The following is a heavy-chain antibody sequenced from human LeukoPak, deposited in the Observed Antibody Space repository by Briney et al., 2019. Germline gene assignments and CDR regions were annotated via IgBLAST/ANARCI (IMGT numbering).Heavy chain of an antibody. CDR2: MGPNSGHT. CDR3: TRKLRLDEH. Sequence: GASVKVSCKASGYTFITSDINWVRQASGQGLGWMGYMGPNSGHTEFARKFQGRVTMTGDTSTSTAYMELSSLTPDDTAIYYCTRKLRLDEHWGQGTLVAVSS. D-gene: IGHD1-7*01. CDR1: GYTFITSD. V-gene: IGHV1-8*01. J-gene: IGHJ4*02.